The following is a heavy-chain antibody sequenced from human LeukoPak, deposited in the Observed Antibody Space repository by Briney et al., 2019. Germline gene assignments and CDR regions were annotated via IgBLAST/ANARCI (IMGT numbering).Heavy chain of an antibody. CDR1: GFTFSSYW. Sequence: SGGSLRLSCAASGFTFSSYWMHWVRQAPGKGLVWVSRISTDGSSTTYADSVKGRFTISRDNAKNSLYLQMNSLRAEDTAVYYCAELGITMIGGVWGKGTTVTISS. CDR3: AELGITMIGGV. D-gene: IGHD3-10*02. V-gene: IGHV3-74*01. CDR2: ISTDGSST. J-gene: IGHJ6*04.